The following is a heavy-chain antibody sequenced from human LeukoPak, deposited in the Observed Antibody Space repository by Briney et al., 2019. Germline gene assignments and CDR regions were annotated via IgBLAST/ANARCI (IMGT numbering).Heavy chain of an antibody. CDR3: AVFYGSGSYYNDAFDI. V-gene: IGHV3-53*01. D-gene: IGHD3-10*01. J-gene: IGHJ3*02. Sequence: GGSLRLSCAASGFTVSNDYMSWVRQAPGKGLEWVSVIYSAGATYYADSVKGRFTISRDNSKNTLYLQMNSLRAEDTAVYYCAVFYGSGSYYNDAFDIWGQGTMVTVSS. CDR2: IYSAGAT. CDR1: GFTVSNDY.